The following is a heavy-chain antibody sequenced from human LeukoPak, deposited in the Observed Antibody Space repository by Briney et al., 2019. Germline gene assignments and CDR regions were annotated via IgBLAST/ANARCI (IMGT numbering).Heavy chain of an antibody. CDR3: AGGSMVRGTFDY. D-gene: IGHD3-10*01. V-gene: IGHV4-39*07. CDR1: GGFLSSSSYY. CDR2: IYYSGST. Sequence: PSETLSLTRTVSGGFLSSSSYYWGWIRQPPGKGVEWIGSIYYSGSTYYNPSLKSRFPISVDTSKNQFSLKLSSVTAADTAVYYCAGGSMVRGTFDYWGQGTLVTVSS. J-gene: IGHJ4*02.